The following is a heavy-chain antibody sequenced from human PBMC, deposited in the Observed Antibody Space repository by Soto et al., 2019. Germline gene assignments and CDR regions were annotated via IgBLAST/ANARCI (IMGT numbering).Heavy chain of an antibody. V-gene: IGHV4-34*01. D-gene: IGHD2-15*01. J-gene: IGHJ3*02. CDR1: GGSFSGYY. CDR3: ARGVGYCSGGSCIDAFDI. CDR2: INHSGST. Sequence: SETLSLTCAVYGGSFSGYYWSWIRHPPGKGLEWIGEINHSGSTNYNPSLKSRVTISVDTSKNQFSLKLSSVTAADTAVYYCARGVGYCSGGSCIDAFDIWGEGTMVT.